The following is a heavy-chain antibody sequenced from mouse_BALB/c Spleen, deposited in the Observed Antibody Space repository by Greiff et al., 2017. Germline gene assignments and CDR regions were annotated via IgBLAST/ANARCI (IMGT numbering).Heavy chain of an antibody. Sequence: VMLVESGPGLVAPSQSLSITCTVSGFSLTDYGVSWIRQPPGKGLEWLGVIWGGGSTYYNSALKSRLSISKDNSKSQVFLKMNSLQTDDTAMYYCAKHGTGTRGYFDYWGQGTTLTVSS. V-gene: IGHV2-6-5*01. D-gene: IGHD4-1*01. CDR2: IWGGGST. CDR1: GFSLTDYG. CDR3: AKHGTGTRGYFDY. J-gene: IGHJ2*01.